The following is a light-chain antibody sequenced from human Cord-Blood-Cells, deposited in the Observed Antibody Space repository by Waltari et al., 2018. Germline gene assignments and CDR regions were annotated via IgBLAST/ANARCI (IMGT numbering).Light chain of an antibody. CDR3: MQALQTRLT. CDR2: LGS. CDR1: QSLLHSNGYNY. J-gene: IGKJ4*02. Sequence: DIVMTQSPLSLPVTPGEPASISCRSSQSLLHSNGYNYLDWYLQKPGQSPQLLIYLGSNRAAGVPDRVSGRGSGTDFTLKISRVEAEDVGGYYCMQALQTRLTFGGGTKVEIK. V-gene: IGKV2-28*01.